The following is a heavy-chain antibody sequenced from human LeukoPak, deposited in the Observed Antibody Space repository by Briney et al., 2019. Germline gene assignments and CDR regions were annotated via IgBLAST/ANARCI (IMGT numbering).Heavy chain of an antibody. D-gene: IGHD4-17*01. CDR2: ISSSGSYI. CDR1: GFTFSSYS. J-gene: IGHJ4*02. CDR3: ARDLDYGDYAFDY. V-gene: IGHV3-21*01. Sequence: GGSLRLSCAASGFTFSSYSMNWVRQAPGKGLEWVSSISSSGSYIYYADSVKGRFTISRDNAKNSLYLQMNSLRAEDTAVYYCARDLDYGDYAFDYWGQGTLVTVSS.